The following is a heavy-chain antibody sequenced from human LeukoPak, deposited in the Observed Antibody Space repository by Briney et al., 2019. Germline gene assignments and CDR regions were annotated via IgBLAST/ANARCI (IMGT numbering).Heavy chain of an antibody. J-gene: IGHJ4*02. CDR3: TTVAVQNSEPGDY. CDR2: ILSKTDGGTT. CDR1: GFTFSNAL. Sequence: GGSLRLSCAAPGFTFSNALLCGGRQAPGGVLWWGGRILSKTDGGTTDYAAPVKGTFTISRHDSKNTLYLQMNSLKTEATAAYYCTTVAVQNSEPGDYWGQGTLVTVSS. V-gene: IGHV3-15*01. D-gene: IGHD1-14*01.